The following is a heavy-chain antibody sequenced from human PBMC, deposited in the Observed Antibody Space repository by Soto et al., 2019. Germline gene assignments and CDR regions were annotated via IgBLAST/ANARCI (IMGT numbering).Heavy chain of an antibody. CDR2: ISSSSSII. CDR1: GFTFSSYS. D-gene: IGHD6-25*01. V-gene: IGHV3-48*01. J-gene: IGHJ4*02. CDR3: ARDREGDGYNFDY. Sequence: EVQLVESGGGLVQPGGSLRLSCAASGFTFSSYSMHWVRQAPGKGLEWVSYISSSSSIILYADSVKGRFTISRDNAKNSLYLQMNSLRADYTAVYYCARDREGDGYNFDYWGQGTLVTVSS.